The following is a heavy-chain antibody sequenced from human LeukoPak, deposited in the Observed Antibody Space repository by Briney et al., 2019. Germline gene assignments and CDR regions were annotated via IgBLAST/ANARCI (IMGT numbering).Heavy chain of an antibody. V-gene: IGHV3-23*01. CDR1: GFAFSGFG. D-gene: IGHD4-17*01. CDR3: AKDRVPDYGDYAYPKALDL. Sequence: GGPLRLSCVASGFAFSGFGMSWVRQAPGKGLEWVSGISGGGGSIFSSASVKGRFLTSGDNSKRTLFLQMNSLRAEDTAMYYCAKDRVPDYGDYAYPKALDLWGHGTLVTVSS. CDR2: ISGGGGSI. J-gene: IGHJ3*01.